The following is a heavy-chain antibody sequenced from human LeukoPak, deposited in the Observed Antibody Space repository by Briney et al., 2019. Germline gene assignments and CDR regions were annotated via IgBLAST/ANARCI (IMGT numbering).Heavy chain of an antibody. CDR3: ARQDCSGGSCDDYYYYGMDV. CDR2: IYYSGST. V-gene: IGHV4-59*08. Sequence: SETLSLTCTVSGGPISSYYWSWIRQPPGKGLEWIGYIYYSGSTNYNPSLKSRVTISVDTSKNQFSLKLSSVTAADTAVYYCARQDCSGGSCDDYYYYGMDVWGQGTTVTVSS. D-gene: IGHD2-15*01. CDR1: GGPISSYY. J-gene: IGHJ6*02.